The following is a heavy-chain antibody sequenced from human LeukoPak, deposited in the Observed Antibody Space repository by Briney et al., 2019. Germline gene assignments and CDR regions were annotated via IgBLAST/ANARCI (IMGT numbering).Heavy chain of an antibody. D-gene: IGHD3-22*01. V-gene: IGHV4-39*01. CDR3: ARGPLWTRVYDSSGYYLNY. CDR2: IYYSGST. J-gene: IGHJ4*02. CDR1: GGSISSSSYY. Sequence: PSETLSLTCTVSGGSISSSSYYWGRIRQPPGRGLEWIGSIYYSGSTYYNPSLKSRVTISVDTSKNQFSLKLSSVTAADTAVYYCARGPLWTRVYDSSGYYLNYWGQGILVTVSS.